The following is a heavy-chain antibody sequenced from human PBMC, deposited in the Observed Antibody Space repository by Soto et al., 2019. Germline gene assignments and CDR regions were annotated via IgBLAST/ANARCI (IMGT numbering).Heavy chain of an antibody. CDR2: LNPKSGAT. D-gene: IGHD2-2*01. CDR1: GYTFSDHS. Sequence: QVLLVQSGAEVKKPGASVKVSCKTSGYTFSDHSLHWVRQAPGRGLEWVGWLNPKSGATIFAQSFQGRVTMSRDTSINTAYMELSSLAFEDTAVYFCARPERSVTSCRRANAYDVWGQGTVVTVST. J-gene: IGHJ3*01. CDR3: ARPERSVTSCRRANAYDV. V-gene: IGHV1-2*02.